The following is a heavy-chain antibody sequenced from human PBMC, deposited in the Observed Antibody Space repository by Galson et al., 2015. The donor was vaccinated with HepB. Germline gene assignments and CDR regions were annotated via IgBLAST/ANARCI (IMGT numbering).Heavy chain of an antibody. CDR3: ATGSGSDLDS. CDR2: FDADDGET. D-gene: IGHD1-26*01. CDR1: GNTLTELP. Sequence: SVKVSCKVSGNTLTELPMHWVRQAPGNGLEWMGGFDADDGETVYPQKFQGRVTMTEDTSTDTAYMELSSLGSDDTAIYYCATGSGSDLDSWGQGTLVTVSS. J-gene: IGHJ4*02. V-gene: IGHV1-24*01.